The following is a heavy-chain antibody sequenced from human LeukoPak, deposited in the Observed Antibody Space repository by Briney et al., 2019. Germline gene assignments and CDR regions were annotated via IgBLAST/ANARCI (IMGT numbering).Heavy chain of an antibody. CDR2: IYYSGST. Sequence: KPSETLSLTCTVSGGSISSSSYYWGWIRQPPGKGLEWIGSIYYSGSTYYNPSLKSRVTISVDTSKNQFSLKLSSVTAADTAVYYCARHTYNWNYYFDYWGQGTLVTVSS. V-gene: IGHV4-39*01. CDR1: GGSISSSSYY. D-gene: IGHD1-7*01. J-gene: IGHJ4*02. CDR3: ARHTYNWNYYFDY.